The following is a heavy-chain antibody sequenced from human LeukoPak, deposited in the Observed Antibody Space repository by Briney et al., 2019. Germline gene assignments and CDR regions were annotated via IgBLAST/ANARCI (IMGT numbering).Heavy chain of an antibody. V-gene: IGHV3-53*01. D-gene: IGHD3-3*02. CDR1: GFTVSTNY. CDR2: LYSGSST. CDR3: ARVGDHFHWYLDL. J-gene: IGHJ2*01. Sequence: GGSLRLPCAASGFTVSTNYMNWVRQAPGKGLEWVSILYSGSSTYYADSVEGRFTISRDSSKNTLFLQMNDLRAEDTAVYYGARVGDHFHWYLDLWGRGTLVTVSS.